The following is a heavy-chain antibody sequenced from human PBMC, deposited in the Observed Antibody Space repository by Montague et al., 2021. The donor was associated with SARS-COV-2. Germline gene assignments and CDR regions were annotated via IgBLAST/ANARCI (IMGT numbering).Heavy chain of an antibody. J-gene: IGHJ6*03. CDR2: ISQSGNT. Sequence: SETLSLTCAVSGGSFSRYYWSWIRQPPGKGLEWIGEISQSGNTKYNPSLQSRVSISLDTSRNQFSLKVSSVTAADTAIYYCAGLGDGIVPSPILGLGPYYSFYYMDVWDKGTTVTVSS. V-gene: IGHV4-34*01. CDR3: AGLGDGIVPSPILGLGPYYSFYYMDV. CDR1: GGSFSRYY. D-gene: IGHD2-2*02.